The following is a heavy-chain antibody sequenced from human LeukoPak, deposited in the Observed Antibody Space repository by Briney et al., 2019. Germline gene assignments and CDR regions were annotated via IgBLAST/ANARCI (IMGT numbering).Heavy chain of an antibody. V-gene: IGHV4-34*01. Sequence: SETLSLTCAVYGGSFSGYYWSWIRQPPGKGLEWIGEINHSGSTNYNPSLKSRVTISVDTSKNQFSLKLSSVTAADTAVYYCARGTLGYCSGGSCYSGRRNAFVIWGQGTMVTVSS. D-gene: IGHD2-15*01. J-gene: IGHJ3*02. CDR1: GGSFSGYY. CDR2: INHSGST. CDR3: ARGTLGYCSGGSCYSGRRNAFVI.